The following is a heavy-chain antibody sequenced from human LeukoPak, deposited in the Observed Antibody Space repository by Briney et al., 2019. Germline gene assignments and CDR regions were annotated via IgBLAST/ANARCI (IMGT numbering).Heavy chain of an antibody. CDR2: IYYSGST. V-gene: IGHV4-59*01. Sequence: SETLSLTCTVSGGSISSYYWSWIRQPPWKGLEWIGYIYYSGSTNYNPSLKSRVTISVDTSKNQFSLKLSSVTAADTAVYYCARGGLYNWNYSDYYYYMDVWGKGTTVTVSS. J-gene: IGHJ6*03. CDR3: ARGGLYNWNYSDYYYYMDV. CDR1: GGSISSYY. D-gene: IGHD1-7*01.